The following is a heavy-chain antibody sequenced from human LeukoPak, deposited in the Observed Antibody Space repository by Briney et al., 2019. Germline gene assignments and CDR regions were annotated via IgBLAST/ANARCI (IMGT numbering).Heavy chain of an antibody. CDR2: ISGSGGGT. CDR1: GFTFSSYA. V-gene: IGHV3-23*01. CDR3: ARNYYDSSGYYWYAFDI. D-gene: IGHD3-22*01. J-gene: IGHJ3*02. Sequence: GGSLRLSCAASGFTFSSYAMSWVRQAPGKGLEWVSAISGSGGGTYYADSVKGRFTISRDNSKNTLYLQMNSLRAEDTAVYYCARNYYDSSGYYWYAFDIWGQGTMVTVSS.